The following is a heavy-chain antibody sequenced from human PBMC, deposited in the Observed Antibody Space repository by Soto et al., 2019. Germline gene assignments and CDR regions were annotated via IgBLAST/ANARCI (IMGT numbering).Heavy chain of an antibody. D-gene: IGHD4-17*01. J-gene: IGHJ4*02. V-gene: IGHV4-30-4*01. CDR1: GGSVSSGEYY. CDR3: ARGLGDARYDF. CDR2: TYYNGAT. Sequence: SETLSLTCTVSGGSVSSGEYYWTWIRQAPGKGLEWIGFTYYNGATSYNPSLMNRLSISVDEFKNQFSLRLSSVSAADTAVYYCARGLGDARYDFWGQGTLVTSPQ.